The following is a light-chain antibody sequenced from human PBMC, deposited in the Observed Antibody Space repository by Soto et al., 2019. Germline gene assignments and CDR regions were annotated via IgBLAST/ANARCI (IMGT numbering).Light chain of an antibody. CDR2: RDS. V-gene: IGLV1-47*01. Sequence: QSVLTRPPSASGTPGQRVTISCSESSSSIGSNYIYWYQQLPGTAPKLLIYRDSQRPSGVPDRFSGSKSGTSASLAISGLRSEDEADYYCAAWDDSLRGWVFGGGTKVTVL. J-gene: IGLJ3*02. CDR3: AAWDDSLRGWV. CDR1: SSSIGSNY.